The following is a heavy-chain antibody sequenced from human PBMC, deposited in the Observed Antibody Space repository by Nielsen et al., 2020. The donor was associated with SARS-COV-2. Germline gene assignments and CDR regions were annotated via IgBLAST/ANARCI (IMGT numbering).Heavy chain of an antibody. CDR2: IYYSGST. CDR3: ASSSGWYAMVDF. CDR1: GGSISSYY. J-gene: IGHJ4*02. V-gene: IGHV4-59*01. D-gene: IGHD6-19*01. Sequence: SETLSLTCTVSGGSISSYYWNWIRQSPGKGLEWIGYIYYSGSTNYNPSLKSRVTISVDTSKNQFSLKLTSVTAADTAVYYCASSSGWYAMVDFWGLGTLVTVSS.